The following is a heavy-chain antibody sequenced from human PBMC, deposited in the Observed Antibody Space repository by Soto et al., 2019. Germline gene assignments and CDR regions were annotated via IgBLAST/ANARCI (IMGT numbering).Heavy chain of an antibody. Sequence: PSETLSLTCTVSGGSIRNVYWSWIRQAPGKGLEWIGFIFHSGNAKYNPSLKSRVTMSVDTSKNQFSLSLDSVTAADTAVYFCARAHAPTLPFDSWGQGTLVTVSS. J-gene: IGHJ4*01. V-gene: IGHV4-59*01. D-gene: IGHD2-15*01. CDR3: ARAHAPTLPFDS. CDR2: IFHSGNA. CDR1: GGSIRNVY.